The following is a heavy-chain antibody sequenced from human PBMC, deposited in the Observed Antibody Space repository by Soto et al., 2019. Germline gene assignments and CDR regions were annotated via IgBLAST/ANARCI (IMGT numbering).Heavy chain of an antibody. CDR2: IYYSGNT. D-gene: IGHD3-10*01. CDR3: ARPRGDYYYGMDV. Sequence: SETLSLTCTVSGGAISSGDYYWSWIRQPPGKGLEWIGYIYYSGNTYYTPSLKSRVTISVDTSKNQFSLKLSSVTAADTAVYYCARPRGDYYYGMDVWGQGTTDTVSS. J-gene: IGHJ6*02. CDR1: GGAISSGDYY. V-gene: IGHV4-30-4*01.